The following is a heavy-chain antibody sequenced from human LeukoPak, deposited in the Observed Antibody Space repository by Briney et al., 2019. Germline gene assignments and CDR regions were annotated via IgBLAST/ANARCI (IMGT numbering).Heavy chain of an antibody. J-gene: IGHJ4*02. D-gene: IGHD2-15*01. V-gene: IGHV3-53*01. CDR1: GFTVSSNY. CDR3: ARDDGYCSGGSCYYFDY. CDR2: IYSGGST. Sequence: PGGSLRLSCAASGFTVSSNYMSWVRQAPGKGLEWVSVIYSGGSTYYAVSVKGRFTISRDNSKNTLYLQMNSLRAEDTAVYYCARDDGYCSGGSCYYFDYWGQGTLVTVSS.